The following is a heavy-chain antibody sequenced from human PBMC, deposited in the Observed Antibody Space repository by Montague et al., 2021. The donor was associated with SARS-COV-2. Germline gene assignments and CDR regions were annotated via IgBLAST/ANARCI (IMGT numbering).Heavy chain of an antibody. CDR3: GRVFAPAGTFDF. D-gene: IGHD6-13*01. V-gene: IGHV6-1*01. J-gene: IGHJ4*02. CDR2: TYFRSKWYN. Sequence: CAISGGSVCTNNPTWNWVRQSPSGDLEWLGRTYFRSKWYNDYAVSVKSRITINPDTSKNQFSLQLKSVTPKDTAIYFCGRVFAPAGTFDFWGQGTLVTVSS. CDR1: GGSVCTNNPT.